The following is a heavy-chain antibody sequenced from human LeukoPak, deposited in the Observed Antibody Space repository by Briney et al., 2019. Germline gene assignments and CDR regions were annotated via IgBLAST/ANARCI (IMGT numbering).Heavy chain of an antibody. V-gene: IGHV3-20*04. J-gene: IGHJ4*02. CDR3: ARGTLKAAATDFDY. CDR2: INWNGGST. Sequence: GGSLRLSCAASGFTFDYYGMSWFRQAPGQGLEWVSGINWNGGSTGYADSVKGRFTISRDNAKNSLYLQMNSLRAEDTALYYCARGTLKAAATDFDYWGQGTLVTVSS. D-gene: IGHD6-13*01. CDR1: GFTFDYYG.